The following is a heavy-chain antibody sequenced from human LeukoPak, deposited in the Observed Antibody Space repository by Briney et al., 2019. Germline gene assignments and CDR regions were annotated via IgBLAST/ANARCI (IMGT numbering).Heavy chain of an antibody. CDR1: GFTVSSNY. CDR3: ARAIRGGGWSPFDY. V-gene: IGHV3-53*01. Sequence: GGSLILSCAASGFTVSSNYMSWVRQPPGKGLEWVSVIYSGGSTYYADSVKGRFTISRDNSKNTLYLQMNSLRAEDTAVYYCARAIRGGGWSPFDYWGQGTLVTVSS. D-gene: IGHD3-10*01. J-gene: IGHJ4*02. CDR2: IYSGGST.